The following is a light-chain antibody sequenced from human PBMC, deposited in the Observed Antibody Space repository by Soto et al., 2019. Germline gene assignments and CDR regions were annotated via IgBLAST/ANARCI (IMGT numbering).Light chain of an antibody. Sequence: QSALTQPASVSGSPGQSITISCTGTSSDIGDRNFVSWHQQHPGKAPKVLIYEVTNRPSGVSNRFSGSKSGNTASLTISGLQAEDEADYYCSSYTTGNTKFGGGTQLTVL. CDR1: SSDIGDRNF. CDR2: EVT. CDR3: SSYTTGNTK. V-gene: IGLV2-14*01. J-gene: IGLJ2*01.